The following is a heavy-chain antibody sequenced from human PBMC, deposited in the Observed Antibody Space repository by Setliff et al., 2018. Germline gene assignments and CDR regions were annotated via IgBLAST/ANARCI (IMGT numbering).Heavy chain of an antibody. CDR3: ARQAVAGSDAFDI. J-gene: IGHJ3*02. CDR1: GYSFTNYW. Sequence: PGESLTISCKGSGYSFTNYWIGWMRQMPGKGLEWMGIIYPGDSDTRYSPSFQGQVTISADKSISTAYLQWSSLKASDTAMYYCARQAVAGSDAFDIWGQGTMVTVSS. V-gene: IGHV5-51*01. D-gene: IGHD6-19*01. CDR2: IYPGDSDT.